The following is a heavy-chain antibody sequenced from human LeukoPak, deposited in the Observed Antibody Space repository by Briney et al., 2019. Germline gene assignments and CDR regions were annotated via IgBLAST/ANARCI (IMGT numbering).Heavy chain of an antibody. CDR1: GDSINNHY. CDR2: IHYSGST. CDR3: ARCSRGGDCYYFDY. V-gene: IGHV4-59*11. J-gene: IGHJ4*02. D-gene: IGHD2-21*02. Sequence: PSETLSLTCTVSGDSINNHYWSWIRQSPGKGLEWIGYIHYSGSTNYNPSLNSRVTISVDTSKSQFSLKLNSVTAADTAVYYCARCSRGGDCYYFDYWGQGNLVTVSS.